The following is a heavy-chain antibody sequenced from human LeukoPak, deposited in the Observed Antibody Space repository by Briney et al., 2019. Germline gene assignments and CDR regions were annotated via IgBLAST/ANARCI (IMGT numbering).Heavy chain of an antibody. CDR3: ARRRGSGSYADFDY. Sequence: SETPSLTCTVSGGSISSYYWSWIRQPPGKGLEWIGYIYYTGSTKYNPSLKSRVTISVDTSKNHFSLKLTSVTAADTAVYYCARRRGSGSYADFDYWGHGTLVTVSS. D-gene: IGHD6-19*01. CDR1: GGSISSYY. J-gene: IGHJ4*01. CDR2: IYYTGST. V-gene: IGHV4-59*08.